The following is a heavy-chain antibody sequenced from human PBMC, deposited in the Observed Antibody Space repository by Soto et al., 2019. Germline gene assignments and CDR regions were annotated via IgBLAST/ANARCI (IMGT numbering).Heavy chain of an antibody. J-gene: IGHJ4*02. CDR3: ARGISYRCVY. D-gene: IGHD3-16*02. V-gene: IGHV4-4*02. CDR2: IHHSGLT. CDR1: EDTLITDYW. Sequence: PSETMSLTWTVAEDTLITDYWWSRVRQPPGKGLEWIGEIHHSGLTNYIQSVRSRVTMSVDKSNSRGSLALASVAAADTAVYYCARGISYRCVYWGQGILVTVSS.